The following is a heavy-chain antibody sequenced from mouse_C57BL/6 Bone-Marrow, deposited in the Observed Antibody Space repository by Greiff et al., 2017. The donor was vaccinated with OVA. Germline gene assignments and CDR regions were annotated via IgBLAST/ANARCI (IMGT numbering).Heavy chain of an antibody. Sequence: VKLVESGPGLVQPSQSLSITCTVSGFSLTSYGVHWVRQSPGKGLEWLGVIWRGGSTDYNAAFMSRLSITKDNSKSQVFFKMNSLQADDTAIYYCAKGDSNYGAWFAYWGQGTLVTVSA. CDR2: IWRGGST. V-gene: IGHV2-5*01. CDR1: GFSLTSYG. D-gene: IGHD2-5*01. CDR3: AKGDSNYGAWFAY. J-gene: IGHJ3*01.